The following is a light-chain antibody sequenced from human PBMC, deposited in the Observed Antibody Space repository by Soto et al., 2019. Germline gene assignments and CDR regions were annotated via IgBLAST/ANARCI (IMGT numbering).Light chain of an antibody. Sequence: EIVLIQSPATLSLSPVERATLSCSASQSVSSYLAWYQQKPGQAPRLLIYDASNRATGIPARFSGSGSGTDFTLTISSLEPEDFAVYYGQQRSNWPSITFGQGTRLEIK. CDR2: DAS. V-gene: IGKV3-11*01. J-gene: IGKJ5*01. CDR3: QQRSNWPSIT. CDR1: QSVSSY.